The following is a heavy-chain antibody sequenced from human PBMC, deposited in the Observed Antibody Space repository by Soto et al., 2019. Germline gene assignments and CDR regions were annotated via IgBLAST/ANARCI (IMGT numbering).Heavy chain of an antibody. J-gene: IGHJ4*02. CDR3: VRDGLTFGGD. CDR1: GFFFSSYA. V-gene: IGHV3-23*01. CDR2: IGGSGGYK. Sequence: EVQLLESGGGLVQPGGSLRLSCAASGFFFSSYAMSWVRQAPGKGLEWVSGIGGSGGYKSYADSVKGRFTISRDNSKNTLYLQMNSLRLDDTAVYFCVRDGLTFGGDWGQGTLVAVSS. D-gene: IGHD3-16*01.